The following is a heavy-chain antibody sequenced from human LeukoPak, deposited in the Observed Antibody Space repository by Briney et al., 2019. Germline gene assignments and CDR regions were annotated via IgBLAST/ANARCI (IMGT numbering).Heavy chain of an antibody. D-gene: IGHD3-10*01. CDR1: GFSFTNTW. CDR2: VKSKADDGTT. J-gene: IGHJ3*02. Sequence: GGSLRLSCEASGFSFTNTWMSWVGQAPGKGLEWVGRVKSKADDGTTDYAAPVQGRFTISRDESKNTLSLQRNSLKTEDTAVYYCATEGGSGSYYGDDAFDMWGQGTMVTVSS. CDR3: ATEGGSGSYYGDDAFDM. V-gene: IGHV3-15*01.